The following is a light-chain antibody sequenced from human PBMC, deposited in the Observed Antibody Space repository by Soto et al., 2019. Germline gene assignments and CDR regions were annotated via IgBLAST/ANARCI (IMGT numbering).Light chain of an antibody. CDR2: GAS. CDR1: PSVSSN. J-gene: IGKJ1*01. CDR3: QQYNNWRQT. Sequence: EILMTQSPATLSVSPGERATLSCRASPSVSSNLAWYQQKPGQAPRLLIYGASTRATGIPARFSGSGSGTEFTLTISSLQSEDFAVYYCQQYNNWRQTFGQGTKVEI. V-gene: IGKV3-15*01.